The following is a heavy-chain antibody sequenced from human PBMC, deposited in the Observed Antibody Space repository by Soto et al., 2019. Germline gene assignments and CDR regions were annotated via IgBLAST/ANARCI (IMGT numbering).Heavy chain of an antibody. V-gene: IGHV3-11*05. J-gene: IGHJ4*02. CDR2: ISSTSGYT. Sequence: QVQLVESGGGLVKPGGSLRLSCAASGFTFSDYYMSWIRQAPGKGLEWVSYISSTSGYTNYADSVKGRFTISRDNAKNSLYLQMNSLRVEDTAVYYCARVPMGGDYYCDYWGQGTMVTVSS. CDR1: GFTFSDYY. CDR3: ARVPMGGDYYCDY. D-gene: IGHD2-21*02.